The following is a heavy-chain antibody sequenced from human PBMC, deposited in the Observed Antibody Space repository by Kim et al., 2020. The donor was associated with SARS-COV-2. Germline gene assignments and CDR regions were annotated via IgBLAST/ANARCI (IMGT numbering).Heavy chain of an antibody. CDR1: GGSFSGYY. CDR2: INHSGST. Sequence: SETLSLTCAVYGGSFSGYYWSWIRQPPGKGLEWIGEINHSGSTNYNPSLKSRVTISVDTSKNQFSLKLSSVTAADTAVYYCAQSRIGASGWYLTSYYYGMDVWSQGTTVTVSS. J-gene: IGHJ6*02. D-gene: IGHD6-19*01. V-gene: IGHV4-34*01. CDR3: AQSRIGASGWYLTSYYYGMDV.